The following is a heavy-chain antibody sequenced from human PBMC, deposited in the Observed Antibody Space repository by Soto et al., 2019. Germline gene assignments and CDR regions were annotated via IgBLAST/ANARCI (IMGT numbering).Heavy chain of an antibody. J-gene: IGHJ4*02. CDR1: GITFSPYW. CDR2: IDQDGTEK. D-gene: IGHD6-19*01. Sequence: EVQLVESGGGLVQPGGPLRLSCAVSGITFSPYWMNWVRQTPGKGLEWVAIIDQDGTEKIYVDSVKGRFTISRDNAKNSLYLQMNSLRVEDTAVYYCVGGGGWLPDYWGKGTLVTVSS. V-gene: IGHV3-7*05. CDR3: VGGGGWLPDY.